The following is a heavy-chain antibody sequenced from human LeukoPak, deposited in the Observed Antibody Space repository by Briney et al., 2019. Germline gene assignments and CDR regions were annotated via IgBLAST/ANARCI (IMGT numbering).Heavy chain of an antibody. CDR2: ISAYNGNT. D-gene: IGHD1-26*01. CDR3: AREGTYSGSYPIDY. V-gene: IGHV1-18*01. Sequence: GASVKVSCKASGYTFTSYGISWVRQAPGQGLEWMGWISAYNGNTNYAQKLQGRVTMTTDTSTSTAYKELRSLRSDDTAVYYCAREGTYSGSYPIDYWGQGTLVTVSS. CDR1: GYTFTSYG. J-gene: IGHJ4*02.